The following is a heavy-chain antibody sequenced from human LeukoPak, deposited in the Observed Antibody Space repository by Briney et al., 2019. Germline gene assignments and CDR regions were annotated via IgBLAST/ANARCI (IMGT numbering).Heavy chain of an antibody. CDR2: IRYDGSNK. CDR1: GFTFSSYD. Sequence: GGSLRLSCAASGFTFSSYDMSWVRQAPGEGLEWVAFIRYDGSNKYYADSVKGRFTISRDNSKNTLYLQMNSLRAEDTAVYYCAKDGHSSSWPKRNYYYYMDVWGKGTTVTISS. V-gene: IGHV3-30*02. J-gene: IGHJ6*03. CDR3: AKDGHSSSWPKRNYYYYMDV. D-gene: IGHD6-13*01.